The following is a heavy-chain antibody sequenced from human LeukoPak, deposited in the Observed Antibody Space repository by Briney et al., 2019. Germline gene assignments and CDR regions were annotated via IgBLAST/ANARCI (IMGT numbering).Heavy chain of an antibody. V-gene: IGHV3-7*03. Sequence: GGSLRLSCAASGFSFNYYWMTWVRQAPGKGLEWVANIKHDGGEKYYVDSVKGRFTISRDNANNSIYLQMDSLRAEDAAIYYCARDRRILGAAGTALDSWGQGTLVTVSS. CDR1: GFSFNYYW. CDR2: IKHDGGEK. CDR3: ARDRRILGAAGTALDS. J-gene: IGHJ4*02. D-gene: IGHD6-13*01.